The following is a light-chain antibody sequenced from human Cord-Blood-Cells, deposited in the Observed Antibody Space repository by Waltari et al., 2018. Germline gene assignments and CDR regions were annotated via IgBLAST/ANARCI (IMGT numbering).Light chain of an antibody. V-gene: IGLV3-27*01. J-gene: IGLJ3*02. Sequence: SYELTQPSSVSVSPGQTARITCSGDVLAKKSARWFQQKPGQAPVLVIYKDSERPSGIPERFSGSSSGTTVTLTISGAQVEDEADYYCYSAADNYWVFGGGTKLTVL. CDR2: KDS. CDR3: YSAADNYWV. CDR1: VLAKKS.